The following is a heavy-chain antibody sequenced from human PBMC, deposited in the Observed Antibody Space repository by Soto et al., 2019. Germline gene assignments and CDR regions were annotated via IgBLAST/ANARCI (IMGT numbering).Heavy chain of an antibody. J-gene: IGHJ4*02. CDR3: ARVGVLPVQGSRDY. Sequence: QVQLQESGPGLVKPSQTLSLTCTVSGGSISSGGYYWSWIRQHPGKGLEWIGYIYYSGSTYYNPSLKSRVTTSVDPSKHQFSLKLSSVTAADTAVYYCARVGVLPVQGSRDYWGQGTLVTVSS. CDR1: GGSISSGGYY. CDR2: IYYSGST. V-gene: IGHV4-31*03. D-gene: IGHD3-16*01.